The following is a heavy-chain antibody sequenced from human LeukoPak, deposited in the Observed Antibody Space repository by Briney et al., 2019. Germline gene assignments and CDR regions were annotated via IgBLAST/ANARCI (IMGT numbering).Heavy chain of an antibody. Sequence: GGALQISCKGAGYSFTSYWIGWGRRKAGKGGEGRGIIYHGDSDTRYSPSFQGEGTISADKSISTAYLQWTSLKASDTAMYYCARTAVGATTLPHFDYWGQGTLVTVSS. D-gene: IGHD1-26*01. V-gene: IGHV5-51*01. CDR2: IYHGDSDT. J-gene: IGHJ4*02. CDR3: ARTAVGATTLPHFDY. CDR1: GYSFTSYW.